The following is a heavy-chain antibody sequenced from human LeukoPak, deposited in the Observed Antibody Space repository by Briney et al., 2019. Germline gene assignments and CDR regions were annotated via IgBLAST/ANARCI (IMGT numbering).Heavy chain of an antibody. D-gene: IGHD4-17*01. CDR3: ARWRGDYSAFDI. J-gene: IGHJ3*02. CDR2: IWYDGSKK. V-gene: IGHV3-33*01. Sequence: PGRSLRLSCAASGFTFNGYGMHWVRQAPGKGLEWVAVIWYDGSKKYHADPVKGRFTISRDNSKNTLYLQMNSLRAEDTAVYYCARWRGDYSAFDIWGQGTMGTVSS. CDR1: GFTFNGYG.